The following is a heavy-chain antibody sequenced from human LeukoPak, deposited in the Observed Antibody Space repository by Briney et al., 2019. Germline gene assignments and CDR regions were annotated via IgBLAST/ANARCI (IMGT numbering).Heavy chain of an antibody. J-gene: IGHJ4*02. V-gene: IGHV4-34*01. CDR2: INHSGYT. CDR1: GVSFDDYY. CDR3: TRMTTGHDY. Sequence: SETLSLTCAVSGVSFDDYYWSWVRQTPGKGLEWIGEINHSGYTNDSPSLKSRVTLPIDTSRKQFSLNLRSVTVADAGIYYCTRMTTGHDYWGQGTLVTVSS. D-gene: IGHD4-17*01.